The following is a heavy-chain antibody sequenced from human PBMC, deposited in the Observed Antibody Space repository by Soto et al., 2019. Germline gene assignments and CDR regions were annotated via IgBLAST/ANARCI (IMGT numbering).Heavy chain of an antibody. V-gene: IGHV3-23*01. Sequence: GGSLRLSCAATGFTFSSYAMSWVRQAPGKGLEWVSGIGGSGGAYYADSVKGRFTISRDNSKNTLYLQMNSLRAEDTAVYYCAKSLDTMIVVIMIPFDYWGQGTLVTVSS. J-gene: IGHJ4*02. D-gene: IGHD3-22*01. CDR2: IGGSGGA. CDR3: AKSLDTMIVVIMIPFDY. CDR1: GFTFSSYA.